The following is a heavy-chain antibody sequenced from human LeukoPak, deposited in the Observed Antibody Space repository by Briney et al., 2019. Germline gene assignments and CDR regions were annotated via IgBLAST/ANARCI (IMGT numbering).Heavy chain of an antibody. CDR1: GFTFNEYA. CDR3: AREKDYGDYIDF. D-gene: IGHD4-17*01. CDR2: VSSDGINK. V-gene: IGHV3-30-3*01. Sequence: GRSLSLSCAASGFTFNEYAIHWVRQAPGKGLEWVAVVSSDGINKYYADSVKGRFTISRDNSKNTRYLQMNSLRPEDTAVYYCAREKDYGDYIDFWGQGTLVTVSS. J-gene: IGHJ4*02.